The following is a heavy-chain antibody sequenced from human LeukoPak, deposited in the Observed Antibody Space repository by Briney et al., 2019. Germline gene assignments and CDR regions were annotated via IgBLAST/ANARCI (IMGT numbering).Heavy chain of an antibody. CDR1: GFTFSSYA. V-gene: IGHV3-23*01. J-gene: IGHJ4*02. CDR3: AKVWYYYGSGLANYFDY. Sequence: TGGSLRLSCAAFGFTFSSYAMSWVRQAPGKGLEWVSAISGSGGSTYYADSVKGRFTISRDNSKNTLYLQMNSLRAEDTTVYYCAKVWYYYGSGLANYFDYWGQGTLVTVSS. D-gene: IGHD3-10*01. CDR2: ISGSGGST.